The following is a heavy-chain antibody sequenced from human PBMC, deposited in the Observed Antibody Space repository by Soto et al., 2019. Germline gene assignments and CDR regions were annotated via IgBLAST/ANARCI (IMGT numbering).Heavy chain of an antibody. Sequence: GESLKISCAASGFTFSSYAMSWVRQAQGKGLEWVSAISGSGGSTYYADSVKGRFTISRDNSKNTLYLQMNSLRAEDTAVYYCEKDRGIVVVPAAVHYWGQGTLVTVSS. CDR1: GFTFSSYA. V-gene: IGHV3-23*01. CDR3: EKDRGIVVVPAAVHY. J-gene: IGHJ4*02. D-gene: IGHD2-2*01. CDR2: ISGSGGST.